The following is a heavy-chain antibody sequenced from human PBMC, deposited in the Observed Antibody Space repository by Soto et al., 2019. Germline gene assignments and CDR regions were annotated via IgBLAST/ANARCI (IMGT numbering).Heavy chain of an antibody. J-gene: IGHJ4*02. CDR1: GFTFSGSA. Sequence: EVQLVESGGGLVQPGGSLKLSCAASGFTFSGSAIHWVRQASGKGLEWVARIRTKSNGYATTYAASVKGRFTISRDDSKNMAYLQMNGLKTEDTAVYYCVRGGTTVATIGDHWGQGTLVTVSS. CDR2: IRTKSNGYAT. V-gene: IGHV3-73*02. CDR3: VRGGTTVATIGDH. D-gene: IGHD4-17*01.